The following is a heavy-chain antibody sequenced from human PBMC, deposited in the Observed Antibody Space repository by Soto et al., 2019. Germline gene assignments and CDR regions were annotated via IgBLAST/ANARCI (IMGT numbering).Heavy chain of an antibody. CDR2: IHYTGST. Sequence: PSETLSLTCTVSGGSITYYYWNWIRQPPGKGLEWIGFIHYTGSTNYNPSLKSRVTISVDTSNNQFSLKLSSVTAADTAVYYCARQSRDVGKTIMYFDSWGQGSLVTVSS. CDR3: ARQSRDVGKTIMYFDS. V-gene: IGHV4-59*08. D-gene: IGHD1-20*01. J-gene: IGHJ4*02. CDR1: GGSITYYY.